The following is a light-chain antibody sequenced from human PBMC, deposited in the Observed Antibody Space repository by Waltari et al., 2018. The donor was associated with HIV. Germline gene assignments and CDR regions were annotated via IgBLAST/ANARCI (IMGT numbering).Light chain of an antibody. CDR1: ISDIGSYNL. CDR2: EVS. V-gene: IGLV2-23*02. Sequence: QSALTQPAPVSGSPGQSITISCTGTISDIGSYNLVPWYQQYPGRAPKLIIYEVSKRPSGVSDRFSGSKSGNRASLTVAGLKVEDEADYYCCSYAGGRVFVLFGGGTRLTV. J-gene: IGLJ2*01. CDR3: CSYAGGRVFVL.